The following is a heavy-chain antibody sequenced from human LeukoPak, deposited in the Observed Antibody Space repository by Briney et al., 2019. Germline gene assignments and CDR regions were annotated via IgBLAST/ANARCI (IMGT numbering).Heavy chain of an antibody. V-gene: IGHV3-30*18. Sequence: GGSLRLSCAASGFSYRSYGMHWVRQAPGKGLEWVAVISYDGSNKYYADSVKGRFTISRDNSKNTLYLQMNSLRAEDTAVYYCAKDFRGGYSYAYVYYYYGMDVWGQGTTVTVSS. J-gene: IGHJ6*02. CDR3: AKDFRGGYSYAYVYYYYGMDV. CDR1: GFSYRSYG. D-gene: IGHD5-18*01. CDR2: ISYDGSNK.